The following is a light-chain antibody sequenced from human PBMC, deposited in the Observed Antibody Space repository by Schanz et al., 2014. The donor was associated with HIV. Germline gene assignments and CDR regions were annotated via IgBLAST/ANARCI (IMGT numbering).Light chain of an antibody. CDR1: QPVRSSS. J-gene: IGKJ4*01. Sequence: EIVMTQSPATLSLSPGERATLSCRTSQPVRSSSLAWYQQKPGQPPRLLIHDVYMRAAGVPDRFSGSGSGTEFILTISRLDPEDFAVYYCQQSATSVTFGGGSTVEIK. CDR2: DVY. V-gene: IGKV3-20*01. CDR3: QQSATSVT.